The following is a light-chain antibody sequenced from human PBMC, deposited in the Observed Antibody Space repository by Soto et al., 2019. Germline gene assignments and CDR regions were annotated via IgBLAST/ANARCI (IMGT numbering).Light chain of an antibody. J-gene: IGKJ1*01. CDR3: QKYNTAPWT. CDR2: TAS. CDR1: QSISSW. V-gene: IGKV1-27*01. Sequence: IQLTQSPFVLSASIGDRVTITCRASQSISSWLAWYQQKPGKAPKLLVYTASTLQSGVPSRFSGSGSGTDFTLTISSLQPEDVATYYCQKYNTAPWTIGQGTKVDIK.